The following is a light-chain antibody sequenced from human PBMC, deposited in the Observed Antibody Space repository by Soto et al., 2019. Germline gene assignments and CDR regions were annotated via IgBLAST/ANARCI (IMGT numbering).Light chain of an antibody. J-gene: IGKJ2*01. CDR1: QSISSHY. CDR3: QQYGNSGT. Sequence: EVVLTQSPGTLSLSPGERATLSCRASQSISSHYLGWYQQIPGQTLRLLIYGTSKRATGIADRFSGSGSGTDFTLTISGLEPEDSAVYYCQQYGNSGTFGQGTKLEIK. CDR2: GTS. V-gene: IGKV3-20*01.